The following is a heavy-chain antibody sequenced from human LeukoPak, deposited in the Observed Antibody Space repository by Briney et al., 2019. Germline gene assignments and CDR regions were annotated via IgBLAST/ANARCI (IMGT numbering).Heavy chain of an antibody. Sequence: GGSLRLSCAASGFTFSTYSMNWVRQAPGRGLEWVSYISSSSTFIYYADSLKGRFTISRDNAKNSLYLQMNSLRAEDTAVYYCARDRIIYGDYGDAFDIWGQGTMVTVSS. CDR3: ARDRIIYGDYGDAFDI. D-gene: IGHD4-17*01. J-gene: IGHJ3*02. V-gene: IGHV3-21*01. CDR2: ISSSSTFI. CDR1: GFTFSTYS.